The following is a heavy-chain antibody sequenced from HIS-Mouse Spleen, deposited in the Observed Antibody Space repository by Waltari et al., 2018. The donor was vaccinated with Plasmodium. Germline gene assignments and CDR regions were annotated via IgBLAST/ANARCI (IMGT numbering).Heavy chain of an antibody. J-gene: IGHJ1*01. V-gene: IGHV1-2*02. CDR2: INPNSGGT. D-gene: IGHD6-13*01. Sequence: QVQLVQSGAEVKKPGASVKVSCKASGYTFTGYYMHWVRQAPGQGLEWMGWINPNSGGTNYAQKCQGRVTRTRDTSISTAYMELSRLRSDDTAVYYCARVLGYKAAAGTFVEYFQHWGQGTLVTVSS. CDR1: GYTFTGYY. CDR3: ARVLGYKAAAGTFVEYFQH.